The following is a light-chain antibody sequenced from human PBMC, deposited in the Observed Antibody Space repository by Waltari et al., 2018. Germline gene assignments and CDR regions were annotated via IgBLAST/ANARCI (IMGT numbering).Light chain of an antibody. CDR2: FNN. CDR1: SSNVGSNT. J-gene: IGLJ2*01. CDR3: VTWDDSLNGVV. Sequence: QSVLTQPHSASGTPGQRVTVSCSGSSSNVGSNTVNCYQQIPGTAPKLLIYFNNRRPSAVPDRFSGSKSGTSASLAISGLQSEDEADYYCVTWDDSLNGVVFGGGTKLTVL. V-gene: IGLV1-44*01.